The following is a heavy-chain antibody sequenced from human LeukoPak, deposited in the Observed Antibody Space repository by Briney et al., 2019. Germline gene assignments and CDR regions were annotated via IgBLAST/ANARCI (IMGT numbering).Heavy chain of an antibody. CDR1: GFTFSNFP. V-gene: IGHV3-11*01. CDR3: ARSMVRGVPASYYYYYMDV. CDR2: ISSSGSTI. Sequence: GGSLRLSCAASGFTFSNFPMSWVRQAPGKGLEWVSYISSSGSTIYYADSVKGRFTISRDNAKNSLYLQMNSLRAEDTAVYYCARSMVRGVPASYYYYYMDVWGKGTTVTVSS. J-gene: IGHJ6*03. D-gene: IGHD3-10*01.